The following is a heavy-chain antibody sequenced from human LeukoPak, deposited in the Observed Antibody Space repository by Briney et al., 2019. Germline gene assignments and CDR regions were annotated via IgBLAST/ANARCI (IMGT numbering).Heavy chain of an antibody. CDR2: IYYTENA. CDR3: ATKRGYSYGFFYFDQ. V-gene: IGHV4-59*01. Sequence: SETLSLACSVHGGSITSSYWGWIRQAPGKGLGWLGYIYYTENAKYNPSLKSRVTMSLDTSKNQLSLKLTSVTAADTAVYHCATKRGYSYGFFYFDQWGQGTLVTVSS. J-gene: IGHJ4*02. D-gene: IGHD5-18*01. CDR1: GGSITSSY.